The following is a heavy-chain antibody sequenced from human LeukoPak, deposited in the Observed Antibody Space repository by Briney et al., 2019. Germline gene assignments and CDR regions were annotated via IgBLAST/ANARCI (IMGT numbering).Heavy chain of an antibody. CDR2: TRYDGSNK. V-gene: IGHV3-30*02. Sequence: GGSLRLSCAASGFTFSSYGMHWVRQAPGKGLEWVAFTRYDGSNKYYADSVKGRFTISRDNSKNTLYLQMNSLRAEDTAVYYCAKTSLYDSSGYIDYWGQGTLVTVSS. D-gene: IGHD3-22*01. CDR3: AKTSLYDSSGYIDY. J-gene: IGHJ4*02. CDR1: GFTFSSYG.